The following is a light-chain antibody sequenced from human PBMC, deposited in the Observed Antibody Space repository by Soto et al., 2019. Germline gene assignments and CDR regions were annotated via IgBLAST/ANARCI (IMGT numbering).Light chain of an antibody. CDR2: AAS. J-gene: IGKJ1*01. CDR1: QSISNY. Sequence: DIQMTQSPYSLSASVGERVTITCRASQSISNYLNWYQQKPGKAPRLLIHAASSLQSGVPSRFSGSGSGTDFTLTISSLQPEDFAIYYCQHSYNAPRTFGPGTKVEIK. CDR3: QHSYNAPRT. V-gene: IGKV1-39*01.